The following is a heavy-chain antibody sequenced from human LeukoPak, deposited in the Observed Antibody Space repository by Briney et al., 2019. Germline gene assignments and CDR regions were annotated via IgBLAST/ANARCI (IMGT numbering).Heavy chain of an antibody. CDR1: GFTFSSYA. Sequence: QSGGSLRLSCAASGFTFSSYAMSWVRQAPGKGLEWVSAISGSGGSTYYADSVKGRFTISRDNSKNTLYLQMNSLRAEDTAVYYCAKAGVMITFGGVIVNWGQGTLVTVSS. D-gene: IGHD3-16*02. V-gene: IGHV3-23*01. CDR3: AKAGVMITFGGVIVN. J-gene: IGHJ4*02. CDR2: ISGSGGST.